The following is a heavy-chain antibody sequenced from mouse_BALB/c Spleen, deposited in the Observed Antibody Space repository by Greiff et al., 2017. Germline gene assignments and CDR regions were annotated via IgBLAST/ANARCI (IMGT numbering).Heavy chain of an antibody. D-gene: IGHD1-1*01. CDR2: IRNKANGYTT. V-gene: IGHV7-3*02. Sequence: DVHLVESGGGLVQPGGSLRLSCATSGFTFTDYYMSWVRQPPGKALEWLGFIRNKANGYTTEYSASVKGRFTISRDNSQSILYLQMNTLRAEDSATYYCARDDYGLDYWGQGTTLTVSS. CDR1: GFTFTDYY. J-gene: IGHJ2*01. CDR3: ARDDYGLDY.